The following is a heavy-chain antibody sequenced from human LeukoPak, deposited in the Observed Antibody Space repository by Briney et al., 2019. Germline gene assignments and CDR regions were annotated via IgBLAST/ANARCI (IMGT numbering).Heavy chain of an antibody. D-gene: IGHD7-27*01. CDR3: ARFSPRAMGNYFDF. J-gene: IGHJ4*02. CDR1: GGSLSGNH. V-gene: IGHV4-34*01. Sequence: SETLSLTCTVYGGSLSGNHWNWIRQPPGKGLEWIGEINLSGGTNYNPSLKSRVTISVDTSKNQFSLKLRSVIASDTAVYYCARFSPRAMGNYFDFWGQGTLVTVSS. CDR2: INLSGGT.